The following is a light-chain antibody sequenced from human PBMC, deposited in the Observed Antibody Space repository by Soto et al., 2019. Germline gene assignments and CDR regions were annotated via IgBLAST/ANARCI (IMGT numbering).Light chain of an antibody. CDR1: NIGSKS. CDR2: YEI. Sequence: SYVLTQPPSVSVAPGEAARITCGGNNIGSKSVHWYQQKPGQAPVMVIFYEIDRPSGIPDRFSGSNFGNTATLTITRVDAGDEGDYYCHVWDSDGNHPVFGGGTQLTVL. V-gene: IGLV3-21*04. J-gene: IGLJ2*01. CDR3: HVWDSDGNHPV.